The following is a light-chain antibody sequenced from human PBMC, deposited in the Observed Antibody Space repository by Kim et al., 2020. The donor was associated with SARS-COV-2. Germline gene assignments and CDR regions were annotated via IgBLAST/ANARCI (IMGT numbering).Light chain of an antibody. CDR3: QHYDTSPTWT. J-gene: IGKJ1*01. V-gene: IGKV3-20*01. Sequence: PGERATLSCWASQTVTNNYLAWYQQKPGQAPRLRIYGASNRAAGIPDRFSGSGSATDFTLTISRLEPEDFAVYYCQHYDTSPTWTFGQGTKVEI. CDR1: QTVTNNY. CDR2: GAS.